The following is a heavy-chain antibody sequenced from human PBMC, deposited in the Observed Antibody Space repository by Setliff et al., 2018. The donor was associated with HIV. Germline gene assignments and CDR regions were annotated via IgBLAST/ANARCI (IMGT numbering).Heavy chain of an antibody. Sequence: SLRLSCAASGFTFSTYSMTWVRQAPGKGLEWVSSISSGPTYIYYADSLKGRFTISRDNAKNSLYLQMNGLRDEDTAVYYCAIIRVTGSPYWGQGTLVTVSS. CDR1: GFTFSTYS. J-gene: IGHJ4*02. CDR3: AIIRVTGSPY. V-gene: IGHV3-21*01. D-gene: IGHD2-21*02. CDR2: ISSGPTYI.